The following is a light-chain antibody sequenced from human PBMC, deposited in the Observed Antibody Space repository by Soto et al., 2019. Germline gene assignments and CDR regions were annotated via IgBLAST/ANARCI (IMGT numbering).Light chain of an antibody. Sequence: QSALTQPASVSGSPGQSITISCTGTSSDVGGYNFVSWYQQHPGKAPKLMIYEVSNRPSGVSNRFSGSRSGTSASLAITGLQAEDEADYYCQSYDSSLRGSVFGPGTRSPS. CDR1: SSDVGGYNF. V-gene: IGLV2-14*01. CDR2: EVS. J-gene: IGLJ1*01. CDR3: QSYDSSLRGSV.